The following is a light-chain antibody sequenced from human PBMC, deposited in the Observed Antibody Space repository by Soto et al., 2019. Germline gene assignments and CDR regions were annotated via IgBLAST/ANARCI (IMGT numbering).Light chain of an antibody. Sequence: EIVMTQPPATLSVSPGERATLSCRASQSVYTNLAWYQQKPGQAPRLLIYDASTRGTGIPARFSGSGSGTDFTLTISRLEPEDFAVYYCQQYDNSPLTFGGGTGGYQ. J-gene: IGKJ4*01. CDR2: DAS. CDR1: QSVYTN. V-gene: IGKV3-15*01. CDR3: QQYDNSPLT.